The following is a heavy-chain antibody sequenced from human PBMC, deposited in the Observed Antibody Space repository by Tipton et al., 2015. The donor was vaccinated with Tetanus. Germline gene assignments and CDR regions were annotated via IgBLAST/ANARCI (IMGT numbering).Heavy chain of an antibody. V-gene: IGHV3-53*01. J-gene: IGHJ5*02. CDR1: GFSISTCY. CDR2: IYSGGDT. Sequence: SLRLSCAASGFSISTCYINWVRQAPGKGLEWVSVIYSGGDTFYADSVKGRFTISRDNSKNTVYLQMNSLRVEDTAVYYCAKDPASRGWFDPWGQGTLVSVSS. CDR3: AKDPASRGWFDP.